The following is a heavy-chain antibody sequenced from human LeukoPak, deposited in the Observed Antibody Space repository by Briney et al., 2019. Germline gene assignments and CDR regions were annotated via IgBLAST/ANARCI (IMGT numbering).Heavy chain of an antibody. V-gene: IGHV3-7*01. J-gene: IGHJ3*02. D-gene: IGHD2-8*01. CDR1: EFTLSSYW. CDR2: IKQDGSEK. Sequence: GGSLILSCAASEFTLSSYWMAWVRQAPGKGLAWVANIKQDGSEKYYVDSVKGRFTISRDNARNSLYLQMNSLRAEDTAIFYCARVNPLMAPGAFDIWGQGTMVAVSS. CDR3: ARVNPLMAPGAFDI.